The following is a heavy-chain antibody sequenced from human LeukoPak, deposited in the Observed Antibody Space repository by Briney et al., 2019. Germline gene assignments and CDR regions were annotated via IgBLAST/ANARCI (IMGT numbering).Heavy chain of an antibody. J-gene: IGHJ4*02. Sequence: PGGSLRLSCAASGFTVSINYMSWVRQAPGEGLEWVSVIYTTGKTYYADSVKGRFSISRDNSKNTVYLQMNSLRAEDTAVYYCAGGPGMAASGTNYWGQGTLVTVSS. V-gene: IGHV3-53*01. D-gene: IGHD6-13*01. CDR3: AGGPGMAASGTNY. CDR2: IYTTGKT. CDR1: GFTVSINY.